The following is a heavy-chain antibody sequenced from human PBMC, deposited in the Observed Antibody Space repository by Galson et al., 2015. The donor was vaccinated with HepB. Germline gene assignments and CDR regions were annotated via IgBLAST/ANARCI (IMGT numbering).Heavy chain of an antibody. CDR2: IWYDDNDQ. D-gene: IGHD3-16*01. CDR1: GFSFSGHA. CDR3: AGGGEIPAPRDPNWFDP. Sequence: SLRLSCAASGFSFSGHAMHWVRQAPGKGLEWVATIWYDDNDQNYADSVKGRFTISKDTSKNTLYLQMKNVRAEDTAIYYCAGGGEIPAPRDPNWFDPWGQGTRVTVSS. V-gene: IGHV3-33*01. J-gene: IGHJ5*02.